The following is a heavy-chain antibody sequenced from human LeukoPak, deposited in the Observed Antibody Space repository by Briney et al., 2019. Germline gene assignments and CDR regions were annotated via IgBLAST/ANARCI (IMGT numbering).Heavy chain of an antibody. CDR2: IIPIFGTA. CDR3: ARESRAPNYDFWSGYRYYFDY. J-gene: IGHJ4*02. D-gene: IGHD3-3*01. CDR1: GGTFSSYA. Sequence: SVKVSCKASGGTFSSYAISWVRQAPGQGLEWMGGIIPIFGTANYAQKFQGRVTITTDESTSTAYMELSSLRSEDTAVYYCARESRAPNYDFWSGYRYYFDYWGQGTLVTVSS. V-gene: IGHV1-69*05.